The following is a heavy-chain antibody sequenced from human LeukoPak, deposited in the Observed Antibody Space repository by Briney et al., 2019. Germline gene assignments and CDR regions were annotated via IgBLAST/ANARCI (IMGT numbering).Heavy chain of an antibody. V-gene: IGHV6-1*01. CDR3: ARAVVVAWKWFDP. Sequence: SPTLSLTFAISGDSVSINSPAWDWIRQSPSRGLEWLGSTYYKSKWYNDYAVSVKSRITINPDTSKNQFSLQLNSVTPEDTAVYYCARAVVVAWKWFDPWGQGTLVTVSS. J-gene: IGHJ5*02. CDR1: GDSVSINSPA. CDR2: TYYKSKWYN. D-gene: IGHD2-2*01.